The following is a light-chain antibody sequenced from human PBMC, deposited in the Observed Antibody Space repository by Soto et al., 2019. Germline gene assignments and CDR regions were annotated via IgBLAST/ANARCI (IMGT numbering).Light chain of an antibody. J-gene: IGLJ1*01. Sequence: QSALTQPASVSGSPGQSIPISCTGTSSDVDGYDYVSWYQQHSGKAPKLMIYEVSNRPSGVSHRFSGSRSGNTASLTISGLQAEDEADYFCSAYTSSATPYVFGTGTKLTVL. CDR3: SAYTSSATPYV. CDR1: SSDVDGYDY. CDR2: EVS. V-gene: IGLV2-14*01.